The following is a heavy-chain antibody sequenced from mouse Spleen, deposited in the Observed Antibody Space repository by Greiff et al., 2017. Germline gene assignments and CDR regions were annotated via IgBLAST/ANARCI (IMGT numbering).Heavy chain of an antibody. J-gene: IGHJ1*01. D-gene: IGHD2-4*01. CDR1: GFTFSDFY. Sequence: EVKVVESEGGLVQPGSSMKLSCTASGFTFSDFYMAWVRQVPEKGLEWIAHINYDGTITYYLDSLKSRFIISRDTAKIILYLQMNSLKSEDTATYYCARAPDYDWYFDVWGAGTTVTVSS. CDR3: ARAPDYDWYFDV. CDR2: INYDGTIT. V-gene: IGHV5-16*01.